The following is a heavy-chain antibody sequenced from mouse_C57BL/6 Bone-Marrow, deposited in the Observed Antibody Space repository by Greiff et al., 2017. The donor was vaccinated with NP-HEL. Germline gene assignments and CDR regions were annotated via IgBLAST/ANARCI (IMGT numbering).Heavy chain of an antibody. V-gene: IGHV1-69*01. D-gene: IGHD2-5*01. CDR3: ARGGLIVTTRFAY. CDR1: GYTLTSYW. J-gene: IGHJ3*01. CDR2: IDPSDSYT. Sequence: QVQLQQSGAELVLPGASVKLSCKASGYTLTSYWMHWVKLRPGPGLEWIGEIDPSDSYTNYHQKFKGKSTLTVDKSSSTDYMQLSSLTSEDSAVYNCARGGLIVTTRFAYWGQGTLVTVSA.